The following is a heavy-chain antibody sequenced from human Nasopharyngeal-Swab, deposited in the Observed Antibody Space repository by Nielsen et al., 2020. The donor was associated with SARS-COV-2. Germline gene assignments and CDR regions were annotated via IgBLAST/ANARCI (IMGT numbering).Heavy chain of an antibody. CDR2: LGSDDWPT. CDR3: ARGSYGDKSDFDS. V-gene: IGHV3-33*01. CDR1: GFTFRNYA. J-gene: IGHJ4*02. Sequence: GGSLRLSCAASGFTFRNYAMHWVRHAPAKGLEWVAVLGSDDWPTYYADSVKGRFTISRDNSKNTLYLGMNSVTAEDTAMYYCARGSYGDKSDFDSWGQGTLVTVSS. D-gene: IGHD4-23*01.